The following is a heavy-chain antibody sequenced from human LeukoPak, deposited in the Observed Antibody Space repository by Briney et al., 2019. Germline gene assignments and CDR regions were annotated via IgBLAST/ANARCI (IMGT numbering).Heavy chain of an antibody. Sequence: GASVKVSCKAFGYSFSSRYMHWVRQAPGQGLEWMGIINPGGGSTRYAQKLQGRVTLTRDTSTSTVYMELTSLRPEDTAVYYCARDLLDCSGGSCYPTDHYGMDVWGQGTTVTVSS. CDR2: INPGGGST. J-gene: IGHJ6*02. V-gene: IGHV1-46*04. CDR3: ARDLLDCSGGSCYPTDHYGMDV. D-gene: IGHD2-15*01. CDR1: GYSFSSRY.